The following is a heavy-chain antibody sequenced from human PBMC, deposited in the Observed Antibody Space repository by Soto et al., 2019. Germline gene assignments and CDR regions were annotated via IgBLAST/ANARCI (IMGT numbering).Heavy chain of an antibody. CDR3: ARDNWGSDY. J-gene: IGHJ4*02. Sequence: GGSLRLSCAASGFTFSSCWMSWVRQAPGKGLEWVANIKQDGSEKYYVDSVKGRFTISRDNAKNSLYLQMNSLRAEDTAVYYCARDNWGSDYWGQGTLVTVSS. CDR1: GFTFSSCW. CDR2: IKQDGSEK. V-gene: IGHV3-7*03. D-gene: IGHD7-27*01.